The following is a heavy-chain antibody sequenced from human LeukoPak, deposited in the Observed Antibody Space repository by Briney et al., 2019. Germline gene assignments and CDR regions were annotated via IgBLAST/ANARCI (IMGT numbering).Heavy chain of an antibody. J-gene: IGHJ4*02. CDR2: IKSKTDGGTT. V-gene: IGHV3-15*01. CDR3: TTAVAGTGGGFDY. D-gene: IGHD6-19*01. Sequence: GGSLRLSCAASGFTFSNASMSWIRQAPGKGLEGVGRIKSKTDGGTTDYAAPVKGRFNISRDDSKNTLYLQMNSLKTEDTAVYYCTTAVAGTGGGFDYWGQGTLVTVSS. CDR1: GFTFSNAS.